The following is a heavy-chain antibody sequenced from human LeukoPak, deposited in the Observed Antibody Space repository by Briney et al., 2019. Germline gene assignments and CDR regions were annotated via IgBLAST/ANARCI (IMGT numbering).Heavy chain of an antibody. CDR3: ARGPRNSSSYQYFQH. CDR1: GFTFSTYS. V-gene: IGHV3-21*01. D-gene: IGHD6-13*01. Sequence: GGSLRLSCAASGFTFSTYSVNLVRQAPGKGLEWVSSISSSSSYIYYADSVKCRFTISRDNAKNSLYLQMNSLRAEDTAVYYWARGPRNSSSYQYFQHWGQGTLVTVSS. J-gene: IGHJ1*01. CDR2: ISSSSSYI.